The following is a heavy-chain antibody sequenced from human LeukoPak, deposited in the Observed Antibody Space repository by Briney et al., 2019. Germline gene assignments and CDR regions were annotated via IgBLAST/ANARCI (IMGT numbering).Heavy chain of an antibody. CDR1: GFTFDDYA. CDR3: AGGRYCSSTSCYGFDY. Sequence: PGGSLRLSCAASGFTFDDYAMHWVRHAPGKGLEWVSGISWNSGSIGYADSVKGRFTISRDNAKNSLYLQMNSLRAEDTALYYCAGGRYCSSTSCYGFDYWGQGTLVTVSS. V-gene: IGHV3-9*01. J-gene: IGHJ4*02. CDR2: ISWNSGSI. D-gene: IGHD2-2*01.